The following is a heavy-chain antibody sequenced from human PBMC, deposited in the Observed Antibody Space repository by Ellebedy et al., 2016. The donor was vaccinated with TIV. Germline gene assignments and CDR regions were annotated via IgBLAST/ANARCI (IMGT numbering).Heavy chain of an antibody. Sequence: GESLKISCAASGFTFNTYGMHWVRQAPAKGLEWVAAILYAGNNKYHGDSVKGRFTISRDKSQNTLYLQMLGLRTEDTAMYYCAKDRTRAVDGSGSSLDYWGQGTLVTVSS. CDR3: AKDRTRAVDGSGSSLDY. J-gene: IGHJ4*02. CDR2: ILYAGNNK. V-gene: IGHV3-30*18. D-gene: IGHD3-10*01. CDR1: GFTFNTYG.